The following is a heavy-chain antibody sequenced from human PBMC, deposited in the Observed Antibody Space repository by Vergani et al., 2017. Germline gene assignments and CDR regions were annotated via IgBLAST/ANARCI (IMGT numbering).Heavy chain of an antibody. V-gene: IGHV3-23*01. D-gene: IGHD6-13*01. Sequence: EVQLLESGGGLVQPGGSLRLSCAASGFTFSSYAMSWVRQAPGKGLEWVSAISGSGGSTYYADSVKGRFTISRDNSKNTLYLQMNSLRAEDTAVYYCAKGGSTAAGTHYYYGMDVWGQGTTVTVSS. CDR3: AKGGSTAAGTHYYYGMDV. CDR2: ISGSGGST. CDR1: GFTFSSYA. J-gene: IGHJ6*02.